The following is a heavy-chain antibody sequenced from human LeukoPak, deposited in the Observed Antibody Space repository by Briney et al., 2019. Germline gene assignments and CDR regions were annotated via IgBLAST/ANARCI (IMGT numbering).Heavy chain of an antibody. CDR1: GGSISSYY. V-gene: IGHV4-59*01. CDR3: AREKSYYGSGEKRYYYYYYMDV. Sequence: SETLSLTCTVSGGSISSYYWSWIRQPPGKGLEWIGYIYYSGSTNYNPSLKSRGTISVDTSKNQFSLKLSSVTAADTAVYYCAREKSYYGSGEKRYYYYYYMDVWGKGTTVTVSS. CDR2: IYYSGST. D-gene: IGHD3-10*01. J-gene: IGHJ6*03.